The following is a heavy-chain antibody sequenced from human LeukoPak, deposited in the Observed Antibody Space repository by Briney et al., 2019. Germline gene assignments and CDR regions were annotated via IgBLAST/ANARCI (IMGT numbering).Heavy chain of an antibody. J-gene: IGHJ4*02. CDR2: IYTSGST. Sequence: SETLSLTCTVSGGSISSYYWSWIRPPAGKGLEWIGRIYTSGSTNYNPSLKSRVTMSVDTSKNQFSLKLSSVTAADTAVYYCARDPIYCSSTSCPSSDWGQGTLVTVSP. V-gene: IGHV4-4*07. CDR3: ARDPIYCSSTSCPSSD. D-gene: IGHD2-2*01. CDR1: GGSISSYY.